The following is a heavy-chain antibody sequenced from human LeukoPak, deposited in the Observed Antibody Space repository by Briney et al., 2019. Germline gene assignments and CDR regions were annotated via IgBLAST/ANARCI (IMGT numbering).Heavy chain of an antibody. J-gene: IGHJ4*02. V-gene: IGHV3-23*01. CDR2: ISGSGGST. CDR1: GFTFSSYA. CDR3: ATLGWEYYDILTGPRFDY. Sequence: PGGSLRLSCAASGFTFSSYAMSWVRQAPGKGVEWVSAISGSGGSTYYADSVKGRFTISRDNSKNTLYLQMNSLRAEDTAVYYCATLGWEYYDILTGPRFDYWGQGTLVTSSS. D-gene: IGHD3-9*01.